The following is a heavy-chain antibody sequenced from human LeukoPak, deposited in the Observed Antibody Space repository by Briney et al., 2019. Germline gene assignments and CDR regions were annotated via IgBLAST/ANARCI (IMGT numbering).Heavy chain of an antibody. CDR1: GYSFTNYW. Sequence: GESLKISCKSSGYSFTNYWIAWVRQMPGKGLEWMAIVYPRDSDTRYSPSFHGQVTVSADKSINTAYLQWSSLKASDTAMYYCTRPDSTGFYTDWGQGTLVTVSS. CDR3: TRPDSTGFYTD. D-gene: IGHD3-22*01. J-gene: IGHJ4*02. CDR2: VYPRDSDT. V-gene: IGHV5-51*01.